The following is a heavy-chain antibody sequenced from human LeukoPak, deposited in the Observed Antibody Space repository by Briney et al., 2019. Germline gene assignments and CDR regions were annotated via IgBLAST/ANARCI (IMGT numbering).Heavy chain of an antibody. CDR2: ISGSGGST. J-gene: IGHJ4*02. V-gene: IGHV3-23*01. D-gene: IGHD1-26*01. Sequence: GASLRLSCAASGFTFSSYVMSWVRQAPGKGLEWVSAISGSGGSTYYADSVKGRFTISRDNSKNTLYLQMNSLRAEDTAVYYCASELRSAFDYWGQGTLFTVSS. CDR3: ASELRSAFDY. CDR1: GFTFSSYV.